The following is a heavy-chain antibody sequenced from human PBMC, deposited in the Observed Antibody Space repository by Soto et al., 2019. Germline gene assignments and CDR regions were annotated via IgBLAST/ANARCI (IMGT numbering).Heavy chain of an antibody. D-gene: IGHD6-13*01. CDR2: IHHSGST. Sequence: SETLSLTCAVSGGSISSTNWWTWVRQPPGKGLEWIGEIHHSGSTNYNPSLKSRVIISVDKSKNQSSLRLSSVTAADTAVYYCARGRAAAGTKPFDYWGQGKVVTVSS. V-gene: IGHV4-4*02. J-gene: IGHJ4*02. CDR1: GGSISSTNW. CDR3: ARGRAAAGTKPFDY.